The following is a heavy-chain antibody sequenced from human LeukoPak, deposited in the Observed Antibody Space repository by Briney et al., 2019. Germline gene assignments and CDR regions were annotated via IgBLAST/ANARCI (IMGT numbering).Heavy chain of an antibody. Sequence: PGGSLRLSCAASGFMFSDVAMSWIRQAPGKGLEWVSAISGSGGSTYYADSVKGRFTISRDNSKNTLYLQMNSLRAEDTAVYYCAKGTTNWNYGSAHWGQGTLVTVSS. CDR3: AKGTTNWNYGSAH. D-gene: IGHD1-7*01. V-gene: IGHV3-23*01. CDR2: ISGSGGST. J-gene: IGHJ4*02. CDR1: GFMFSDVA.